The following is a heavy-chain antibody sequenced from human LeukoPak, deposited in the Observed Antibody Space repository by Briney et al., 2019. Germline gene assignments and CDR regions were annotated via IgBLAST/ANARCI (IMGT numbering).Heavy chain of an antibody. D-gene: IGHD2-15*01. CDR3: ARDRYCSGGSCYPQFDY. V-gene: IGHV1-2*02. J-gene: IGHJ4*02. Sequence: ASVKVSCKASGYTFTGYYMHWVRQAPGQGLEWMGWINPNSGGTNYAQKFQGRVTMTRDTSISTAYMELRSLRSDDTAVYYCARDRYCSGGSCYPQFDYWGQGTLVTVSS. CDR2: INPNSGGT. CDR1: GYTFTGYY.